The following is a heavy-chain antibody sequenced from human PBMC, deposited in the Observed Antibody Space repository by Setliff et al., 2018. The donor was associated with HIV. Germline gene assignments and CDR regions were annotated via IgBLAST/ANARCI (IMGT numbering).Heavy chain of an antibody. CDR2: IYTSGST. Sequence: SETLSLTCTVSGGSMSTYYWSWIRQPPGKGLEWIGYIYTSGSTNYNPSLRSRVTISVDTSKNHFSLRLSSVTAADTAVYYCARHKSQPYYFDYWGQGTLVTVS. J-gene: IGHJ4*02. CDR1: GGSMSTYY. CDR3: ARHKSQPYYFDY. V-gene: IGHV4-59*08.